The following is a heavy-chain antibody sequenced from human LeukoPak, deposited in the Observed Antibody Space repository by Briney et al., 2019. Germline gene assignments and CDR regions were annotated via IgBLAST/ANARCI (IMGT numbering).Heavy chain of an antibody. CDR3: ARLRRGAAAGPIDY. CDR1: GYTFTSYA. CDR2: INAGNGNT. D-gene: IGHD6-13*01. V-gene: IGHV1-3*01. Sequence: GASVKVSCKASGYTFTSYAMHWVRQAPGQRLEWMGWINAGNGNTKYSQKFQGRDTITRDTSASTAYMELSSLRSEDTAVYYCARLRRGAAAGPIDYWGQGTLVTVSS. J-gene: IGHJ4*02.